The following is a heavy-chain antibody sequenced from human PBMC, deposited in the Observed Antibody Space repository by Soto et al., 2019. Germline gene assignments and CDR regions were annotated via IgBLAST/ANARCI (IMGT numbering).Heavy chain of an antibody. CDR3: ARMRNADPRGPPGIGAP. Sequence: QLQLVQSGAEMKKPGSSVKVSCKASGGTVGTYIMSWVRQAPGQGLEWMGEINSIFGSTQYAPRFQGRVTITADETTSTTYLELTSLTSEDTAIYFCARMRNADPRGPPGIGAPWGQGTLVTVSS. D-gene: IGHD6-13*01. CDR1: GGTVGTYI. CDR2: INSIFGST. J-gene: IGHJ1*01. V-gene: IGHV1-69*01.